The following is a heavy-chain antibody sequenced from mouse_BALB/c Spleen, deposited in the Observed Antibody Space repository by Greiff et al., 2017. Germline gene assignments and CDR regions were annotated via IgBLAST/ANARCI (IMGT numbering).Heavy chain of an antibody. J-gene: IGHJ3*01. CDR3: ARETSYYGTGFAY. CDR2: IWAGGST. D-gene: IGHD1-2*01. Sequence: VQLQQSGPGLVAPSQSLSITCTVSGFSLTSYGVHWVRQPPGKGLEWLGVIWAGGSTNYNSALMSRLSISKDNSKSQVFLKMNSLQTDDTAMYYCARETSYYGTGFAYWGQGTLVTVSA. CDR1: GFSLTSYG. V-gene: IGHV2-9*02.